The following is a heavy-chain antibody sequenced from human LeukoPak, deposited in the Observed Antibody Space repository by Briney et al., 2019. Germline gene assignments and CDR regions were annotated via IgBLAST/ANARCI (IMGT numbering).Heavy chain of an antibody. J-gene: IGHJ1*01. D-gene: IGHD3-22*01. Sequence: ASVKVSCKASGYTFTGYYMHWVRQAPGQGLEWMGWINPNSGGTNYAQKFQGRVTMTRDTSISTAYMELSRLTSDDTAVYYCAGDFDSSGYNVFWGQGTLVTVTS. CDR1: GYTFTGYY. CDR3: AGDFDSSGYNVF. CDR2: INPNSGGT. V-gene: IGHV1-2*02.